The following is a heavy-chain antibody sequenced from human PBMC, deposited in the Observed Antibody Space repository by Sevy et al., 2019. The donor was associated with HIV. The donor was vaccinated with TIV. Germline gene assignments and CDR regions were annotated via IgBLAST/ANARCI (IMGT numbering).Heavy chain of an antibody. CDR2: IWYDGRTK. J-gene: IGHJ5*01. CDR3: ARDSARVIVPTAGFDS. Sequence: GGSLRLSCSASGFTFRSFSMHWVRQAPGKGLEWVAAIWYDGRTKQYADSVKGRFTISRDNSKNMLNLERNSLRAEDTALYSCARDSARVIVPTAGFDSWGQGTVVTVSS. V-gene: IGHV3-33*01. D-gene: IGHD1-1*01. CDR1: GFTFRSFS.